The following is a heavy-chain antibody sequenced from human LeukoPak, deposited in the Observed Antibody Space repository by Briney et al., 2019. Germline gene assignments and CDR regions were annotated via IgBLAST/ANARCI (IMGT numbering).Heavy chain of an antibody. J-gene: IGHJ5*02. D-gene: IGHD4-11*01. CDR2: ISAYNGNT. V-gene: IGHV1-18*01. CDR1: GYTFTSYG. CDR3: ARDLYSNYGGGWFDP. Sequence: ASVKVSCKASGYTFTSYGISWVRQAPGQGLEWMGWISAYNGNTNYAQKPQGRVTMTTDTSTSTAYMELRSLRSDDTAVYYCARDLYSNYGGGWFDPWGQGTLVTVSS.